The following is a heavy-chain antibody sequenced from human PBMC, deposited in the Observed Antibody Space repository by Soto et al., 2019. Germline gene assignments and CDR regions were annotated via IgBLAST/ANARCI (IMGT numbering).Heavy chain of an antibody. D-gene: IGHD2-21*02. CDR3: AREVHCGGDCYPRGEVDYFDY. CDR1: GYTFTSYA. Sequence: EASVKVSCKASGYTFTSYAIRWVRQAPGQGLEWMGGIIPIFGTANYAQKFQGRVTITADESTSTAYMELSSLRSEDTAVYYCAREVHCGGDCYPRGEVDYFDYWGQGTLVTFSS. V-gene: IGHV1-69*13. J-gene: IGHJ4*02. CDR2: IIPIFGTA.